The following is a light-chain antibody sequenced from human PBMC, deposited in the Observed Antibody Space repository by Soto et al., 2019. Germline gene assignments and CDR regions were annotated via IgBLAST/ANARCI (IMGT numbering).Light chain of an antibody. J-gene: IGLJ1*01. CDR2: QDS. CDR1: KLGDKY. CDR3: QPWDSSTEV. Sequence: SYELTQPPSVSVSPGQTASITCSGDKLGDKYACWYQQKPGQSPVLVIYQDSKRPSGIPERFSGSNSGNTATLTISGTQAMDEDEYYCQPWDSSTEVFRTGTKVTVL. V-gene: IGLV3-1*01.